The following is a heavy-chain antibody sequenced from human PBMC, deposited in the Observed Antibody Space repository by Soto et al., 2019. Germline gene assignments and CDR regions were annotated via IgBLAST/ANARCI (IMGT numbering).Heavy chain of an antibody. V-gene: IGHV3-33*01. J-gene: IGHJ3*02. CDR3: VRDAADSGYAFDI. CDR2: IWNDGSNE. D-gene: IGHD3-10*01. CDR1: GFTFSRDA. Sequence: QLVESGGGVVQPGRSLRLSCAASGFTFSRDAMHWVRQAPGKGLEWVAFIWNDGSNEYYADSVKGRAIISRYNSGNTVYLQMNSLRGEDTAVYFCVRDAADSGYAFDIWGQGTMVTVSS.